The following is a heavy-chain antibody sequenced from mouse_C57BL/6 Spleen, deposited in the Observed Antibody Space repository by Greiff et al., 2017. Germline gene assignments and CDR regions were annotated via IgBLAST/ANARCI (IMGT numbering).Heavy chain of an antibody. CDR3: HPRRGSPFAY. J-gene: IGHJ3*01. CDR2: IDPETGGT. CDR1: GYTFTDYE. V-gene: IGHV1-15*01. Sequence: QVHVKQSGAELVRPGASVTLSCKASGYTFTDYEMHWVKQTPVHGLEWIGAIDPETGGTAYNQKFKGKAILTADKSSSTAYMELRSLTSEDSAVYYCHPRRGSPFAYWGQGTLVTVSA. D-gene: IGHD3-1*01.